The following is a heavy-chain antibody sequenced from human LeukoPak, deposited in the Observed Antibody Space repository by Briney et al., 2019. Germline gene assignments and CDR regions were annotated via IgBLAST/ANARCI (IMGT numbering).Heavy chain of an antibody. CDR1: GYIINNYW. V-gene: IGHV5-51*01. CDR3: ARTHRSAPGYCSSTSCPKLGPSYGMDV. D-gene: IGHD2-2*01. J-gene: IGHJ6*02. Sequence: GESLKISCKGSGYIINNYWIGWVRQMPGKGLEWMGIIYPGDSDIRYSPSFQGQVTISADKSISTAYLQWSSLKASDTAMYYCARTHRSAPGYCSSTSCPKLGPSYGMDVWGQGTTVTVSS. CDR2: IYPGDSDI.